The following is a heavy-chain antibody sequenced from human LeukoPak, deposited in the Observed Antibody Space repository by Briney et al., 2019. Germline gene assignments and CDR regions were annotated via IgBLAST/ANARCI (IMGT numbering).Heavy chain of an antibody. J-gene: IGHJ4*02. Sequence: ASVKVSCKVSGYTLTELSMHWVRQAPGKGLEWVGGFDPEDGETIYAQKFQGRVTMTEDTSTDTAYMELSSLRSEDTAVYYCARIYDTGSGNSNYFDYWGQGTLVTVSS. CDR1: GYTLTELS. CDR3: ARIYDTGSGNSNYFDY. V-gene: IGHV1-24*01. CDR2: FDPEDGET. D-gene: IGHD1-26*01.